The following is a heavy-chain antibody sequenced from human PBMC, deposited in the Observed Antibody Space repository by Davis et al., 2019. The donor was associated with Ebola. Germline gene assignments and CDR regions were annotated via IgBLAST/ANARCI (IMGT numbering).Heavy chain of an antibody. V-gene: IGHV4-31*03. Sequence: MPSETLSLTCTVSGASMTSGGYYWTWIRQHPGRGLEWIGYFSYGGRTSYNPSLKSRIIISEDTAKYQFSLKLSSVTASDTAVYYSAISNLWEVDSWGQGTLVTVSS. CDR2: FSYGGRT. CDR3: AISNLWEVDS. CDR1: GASMTSGGYY. D-gene: IGHD1-26*01. J-gene: IGHJ4*02.